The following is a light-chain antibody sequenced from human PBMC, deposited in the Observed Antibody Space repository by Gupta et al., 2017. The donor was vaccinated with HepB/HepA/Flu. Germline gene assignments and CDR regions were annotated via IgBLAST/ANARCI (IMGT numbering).Light chain of an antibody. CDR2: GDN. J-gene: IGLJ3*02. V-gene: IGLV1-44*01. Sequence: QSVLTQSPSASGTPGQRVTISCSGSNSNIGSNTVNWYQQFPRTAPKLLIYGDNQRPSGVPDRFAGSKSGTSASLDISGLQSEDEAEYYCAAWDDRLNGLMFDGGTLLTVL. CDR3: AAWDDRLNGLM. CDR1: NSNIGSNT.